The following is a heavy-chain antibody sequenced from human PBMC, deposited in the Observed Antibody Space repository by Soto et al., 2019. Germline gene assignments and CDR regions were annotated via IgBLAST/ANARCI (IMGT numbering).Heavy chain of an antibody. J-gene: IGHJ4*02. CDR1: GLSITNNY. V-gene: IGHV4-59*13. D-gene: IGHD1-1*01. CDR2: IYYTGNT. Sequence: QVHLQESGPGLVKPSETLSLTCTVSGLSITNNYWSWIRQPPGKGLEWIGYIYYTGNTNYDPSLKSRVTMSVDTSKNQFSLNLASLTAADTAIYYWARANWYSEYWGQGTLVIVSS. CDR3: ARANWYSEY.